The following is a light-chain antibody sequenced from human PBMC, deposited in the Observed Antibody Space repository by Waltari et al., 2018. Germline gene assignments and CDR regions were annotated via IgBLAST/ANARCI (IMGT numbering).Light chain of an antibody. CDR1: QSIDNW. V-gene: IGKV1-5*03. CDR2: KAS. CDR3: QQYHSYPGT. Sequence: DIQMTQSPSTLSASVGDRVTITCRASQSIDNWLAWYQQKPGKAPNLLIYKASSLERGVPSRFSGSGSGTEFTLTISSLQPDDFATYYCQQYHSYPGTFGQGTKVEIK. J-gene: IGKJ1*01.